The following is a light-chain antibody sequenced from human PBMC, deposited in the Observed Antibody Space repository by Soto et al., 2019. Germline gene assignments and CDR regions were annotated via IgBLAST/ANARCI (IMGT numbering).Light chain of an antibody. V-gene: IGKV3-15*01. CDR3: QQYNNWPLT. CDR2: GAS. Sequence: EIVMTQSPATLSVSPGERATLSGRASQSVSSNLAWYQQKPGQAPRLLIYGASTRATGIPARFSGSGSGTEFTLTISSLQSEDFAVYYCQQYNNWPLTFGGGTKVESK. CDR1: QSVSSN. J-gene: IGKJ4*01.